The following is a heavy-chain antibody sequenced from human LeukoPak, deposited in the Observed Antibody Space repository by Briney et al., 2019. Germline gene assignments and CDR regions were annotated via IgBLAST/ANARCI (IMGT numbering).Heavy chain of an antibody. CDR2: ISSSSSTI. J-gene: IGHJ6*02. Sequence: EGSLRLSCAASGFTFSSYSMNWVRQAPGKGLEWVSYISSSSSTIYYADSVKGRFTISRDNAKNSLYLQMNSLRAEDTAVYYCARDDPYYYYGMDVWGQGTTVTVSS. CDR3: ARDDPYYYYGMDV. CDR1: GFTFSSYS. V-gene: IGHV3-48*01.